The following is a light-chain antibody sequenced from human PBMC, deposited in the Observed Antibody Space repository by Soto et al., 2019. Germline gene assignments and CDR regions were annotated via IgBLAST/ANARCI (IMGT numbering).Light chain of an antibody. J-gene: IGKJ2*01. V-gene: IGKV3-20*01. Sequence: EIVLTQSPGTLSLSPGERATLSCRASQSVSSSYLAWYQQKPGQAPRLLLYGASSRATGIPDSFSGSGAGTDFTLTISRLEPEDFAVYYCQQYGSSPPYTFGQGTKLEI. CDR1: QSVSSSY. CDR2: GAS. CDR3: QQYGSSPPYT.